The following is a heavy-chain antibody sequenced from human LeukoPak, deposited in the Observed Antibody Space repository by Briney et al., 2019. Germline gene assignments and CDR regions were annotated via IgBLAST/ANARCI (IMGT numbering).Heavy chain of an antibody. CDR1: GGSISSSSYY. D-gene: IGHD6-19*01. Sequence: SETLSLTCTVSGGSISSSSYYWGWIRQPPGKGLEWIGSIYYSGSTYYNPSLKSRVTISVDTSKNQFSLKLSSVTAADTAVYYCASEEGIAVAGTRGDFDYWGQGTLVTVSS. V-gene: IGHV4-39*07. CDR2: IYYSGST. CDR3: ASEEGIAVAGTRGDFDY. J-gene: IGHJ4*02.